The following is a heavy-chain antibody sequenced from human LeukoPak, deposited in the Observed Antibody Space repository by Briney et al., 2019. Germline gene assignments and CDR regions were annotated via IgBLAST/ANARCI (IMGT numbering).Heavy chain of an antibody. Sequence: PGRSLRLSCAASGFTFSSYAMHWVRQAPGKGLEWVAVISYDGSNKYYADSVKGRFTISRDNSKNTLYLQMNSLRAEDTAVYYCARDKDLRYFDWLRNAFDIWGQGTMVTVSS. CDR2: ISYDGSNK. V-gene: IGHV3-30*04. D-gene: IGHD3-9*01. J-gene: IGHJ3*02. CDR3: ARDKDLRYFDWLRNAFDI. CDR1: GFTFSSYA.